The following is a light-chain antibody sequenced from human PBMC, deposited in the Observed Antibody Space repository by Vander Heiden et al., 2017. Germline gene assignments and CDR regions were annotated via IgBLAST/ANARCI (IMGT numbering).Light chain of an antibody. CDR2: AAS. Sequence: AIRMTHSLSSLSASTGDRVTITCRASQGISSDLGWYQQKPGKAPKRLIYAASTLQSGVPSRFSGGGSGTEFTLTISCLQSEDFATYYCLQYYSYPRTFGQGTKLEIK. CDR1: QGISSD. CDR3: LQYYSYPRT. V-gene: IGKV1-8*01. J-gene: IGKJ2*01.